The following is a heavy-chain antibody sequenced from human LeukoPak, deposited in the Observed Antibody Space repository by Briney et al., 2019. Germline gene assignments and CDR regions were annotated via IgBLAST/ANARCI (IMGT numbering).Heavy chain of an antibody. V-gene: IGHV3-48*01. CDR3: ARDDRLAIFGLPF. D-gene: IGHD3-3*01. CDR1: GLTFSSYS. CDR2: ISSSSSTI. Sequence: GGSLRLTCAASGLTFSSYSMGWVRQAPGKGLEWVSYISSSSSTIYYADSVKGRFTISRDNAKNSLYLQMNSLRAEDTAVYYCARDDRLAIFGLPFWGQGTMVTVSS. J-gene: IGHJ3*01.